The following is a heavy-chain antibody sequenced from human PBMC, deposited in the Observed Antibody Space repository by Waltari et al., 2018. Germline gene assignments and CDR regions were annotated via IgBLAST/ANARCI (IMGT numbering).Heavy chain of an antibody. J-gene: IGHJ4*02. Sequence: QVQLQESGPGLVKPSETLSLTCTVSGGSISSYYWSWIRQPPGKGLEWIGYIYYSGSTNYNPSLKSRVTISVDTSKNQFSLKLSSVTAADTAVYYCARDRGLRNWGQGTLVTVSS. CDR3: ARDRGLRN. CDR1: GGSISSYY. D-gene: IGHD3-10*01. CDR2: IYYSGST. V-gene: IGHV4-59*01.